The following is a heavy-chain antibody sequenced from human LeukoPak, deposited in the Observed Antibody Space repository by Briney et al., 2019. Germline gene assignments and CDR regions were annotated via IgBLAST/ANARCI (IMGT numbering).Heavy chain of an antibody. V-gene: IGHV5-51*01. Sequence: GESLKISCKASGYDFTNKWIAWVRQMPGKGLEWMGNIYPGDSEIRYSPSFEGQVTISADKSISTAYLQWTSLKASDTAMYFCARRHVGGWHYFDYWGQGAQVTVSS. J-gene: IGHJ4*02. CDR2: IYPGDSEI. D-gene: IGHD6-19*01. CDR3: ARRHVGGWHYFDY. CDR1: GYDFTNKW.